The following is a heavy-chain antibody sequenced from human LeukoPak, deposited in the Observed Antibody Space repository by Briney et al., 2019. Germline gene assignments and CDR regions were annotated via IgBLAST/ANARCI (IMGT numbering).Heavy chain of an antibody. Sequence: GGSLRLSCAASGFTVSSNYMSWVHQAPGKGLEGVSVIYSGGSTYYAGSVKGRFTISRHNSKNTLYLQMNSLRAEDTAVYYCARVSAGSGELSFDYWGQGTLVTVSS. D-gene: IGHD3-16*02. CDR2: IYSGGST. CDR1: GFTVSSNY. J-gene: IGHJ4*02. V-gene: IGHV3-53*04. CDR3: ARVSAGSGELSFDY.